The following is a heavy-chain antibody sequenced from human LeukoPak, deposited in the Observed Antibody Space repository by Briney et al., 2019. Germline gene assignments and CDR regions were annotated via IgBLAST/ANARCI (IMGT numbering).Heavy chain of an antibody. Sequence: SETLSLTCTVSGGSISSSSYYWGWIRQPPGKGREWIGSIYYSGSTYYNPSLKSRVTISVDTSKNQFSLKLSSVTAADTAVYYCARRTTRGYCSSTSCYSGFDPWGQGTLVTVSS. CDR1: GGSISSSSYY. J-gene: IGHJ5*02. D-gene: IGHD2-2*01. CDR2: IYYSGST. CDR3: ARRTTRGYCSSTSCYSGFDP. V-gene: IGHV4-39*01.